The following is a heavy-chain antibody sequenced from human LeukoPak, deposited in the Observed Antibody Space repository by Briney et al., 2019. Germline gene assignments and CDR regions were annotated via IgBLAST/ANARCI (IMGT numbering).Heavy chain of an antibody. J-gene: IGHJ5*02. CDR3: ARDRRYCSSTSCYNWFDP. CDR1: GYSIRSGYY. D-gene: IGHD2-2*01. CDR2: IYHSGST. V-gene: IGHV4-38-2*02. Sequence: SETLSLTCTVSGYSIRSGYYWGWIRQPPGKGVEWIGSIYHSGSTYYNPSLKSRVTISVDTSKNQFSLKLSSVTAADTAVYYCARDRRYCSSTSCYNWFDPWGQGTLVTVSS.